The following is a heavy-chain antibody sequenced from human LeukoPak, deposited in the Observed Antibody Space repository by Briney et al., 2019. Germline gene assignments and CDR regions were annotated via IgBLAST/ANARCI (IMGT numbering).Heavy chain of an antibody. D-gene: IGHD3-10*01. CDR2: INPNSGGT. CDR1: GYTFTGYY. V-gene: IGHV1-2*02. Sequence: ASVKVSCKASGYTFTGYYMHWVRQAPGQGLEWMGWINPNSGGTNYAQKFQGRVTMTRDTSISTAYMELSRLRSDDTAVYYCARAERGITMVRGVIGRKYYFDYWGQGTLVTVSS. J-gene: IGHJ4*02. CDR3: ARAERGITMVRGVIGRKYYFDY.